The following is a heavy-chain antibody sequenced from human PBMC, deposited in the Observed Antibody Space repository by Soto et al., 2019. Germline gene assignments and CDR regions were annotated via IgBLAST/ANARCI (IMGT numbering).Heavy chain of an antibody. Sequence: SETLSLTCTVSGGSISSGGYYWSWIRQHPGKGLEWIGYIYYSGSTYYNPSLKGRVTISVDTSKNQFSLKLSSVTAADTAVYYCARVRAGLRFLEWLSLFDYWGQGTLVTVSS. V-gene: IGHV4-31*03. CDR3: ARVRAGLRFLEWLSLFDY. J-gene: IGHJ4*02. CDR1: GGSISSGGYY. CDR2: IYYSGST. D-gene: IGHD3-3*01.